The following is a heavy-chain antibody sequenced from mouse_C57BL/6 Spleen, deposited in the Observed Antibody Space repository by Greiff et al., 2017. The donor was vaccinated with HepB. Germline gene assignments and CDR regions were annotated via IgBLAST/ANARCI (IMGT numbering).Heavy chain of an antibody. V-gene: IGHV5-9-1*02. CDR2: ISSGGDYI. Sequence: EVKVEESGEGLVKPGGSLKLSCAASGFTFSSYAMSWVRQTPEKRLEWVAYISSGGDYIYYADTVKGRFTISRDNARNTLYLQMSSLKSEDTAMYYCTRTLTVVPYFDYWGQGTTLTVSS. D-gene: IGHD1-1*01. CDR3: TRTLTVVPYFDY. CDR1: GFTFSSYA. J-gene: IGHJ2*01.